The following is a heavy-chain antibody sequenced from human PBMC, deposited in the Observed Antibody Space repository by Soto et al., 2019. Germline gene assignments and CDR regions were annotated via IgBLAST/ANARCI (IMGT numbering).Heavy chain of an antibody. J-gene: IGHJ6*02. CDR2: ISYDGSNK. CDR3: AKDRRPNYYYGMDV. D-gene: IGHD6-25*01. V-gene: IGHV3-30*18. CDR1: GFTFSSYG. Sequence: QVQLAESGGGVVQPGRSLRLSCAASGFTFSSYGMHWVRQAPGKGLEWVAVISYDGSNKYYADSVKGRFTISRDNSKNTLYLQMNSLRAEDTGVYYCAKDRRPNYYYGMDVWGQGTTVTVSS.